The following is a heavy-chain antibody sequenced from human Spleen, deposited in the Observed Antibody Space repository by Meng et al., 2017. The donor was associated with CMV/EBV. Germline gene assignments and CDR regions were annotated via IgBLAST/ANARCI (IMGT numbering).Heavy chain of an antibody. D-gene: IGHD3-3*01. J-gene: IGHJ4*02. V-gene: IGHV2-5*01. CDR1: GFSLSTSGVG. CDR3: ASITIFGDGFDY. CDR2: IYWNDDK. Sequence: SGPTLVKPTRTLTLTCTFSGFSLSTSGVGVGWIRQPPGKALEWLALIYWNDDKRYSPSLKSRLTITKDASKNQVVLTMTNMDPVDTATYYCASITIFGDGFDYWGQGTLVTVSS.